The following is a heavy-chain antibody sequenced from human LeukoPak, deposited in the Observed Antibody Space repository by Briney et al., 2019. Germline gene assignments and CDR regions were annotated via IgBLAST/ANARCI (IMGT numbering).Heavy chain of an antibody. D-gene: IGHD2-15*01. CDR2: MTPNGDHT. Sequence: GGSLRLSCVSSGLTFNSYSINWVRQAPGKGLEWVSVMTPNGDHTYYSDSVRGRFTISRGSSMNTMLLQMNSLRAEDTAIYYCARGGQYTYSVIDYWGQGTLVTVSS. CDR1: GLTFNSYS. CDR3: ARGGQYTYSVIDY. J-gene: IGHJ4*02. V-gene: IGHV3-23*01.